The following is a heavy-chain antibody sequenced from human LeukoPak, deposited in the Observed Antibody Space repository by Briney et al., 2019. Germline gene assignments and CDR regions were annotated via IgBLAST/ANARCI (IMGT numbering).Heavy chain of an antibody. D-gene: IGHD3-22*01. CDR1: GGSISSYY. CDR2: IYYSGST. J-gene: IGHJ6*03. Sequence: SETLSLTCTVSGGSISSYYWSWIRQPPGKGLEWIGYIYYSGSTNYNPSLKSRVAISVDTSKNQFSLKLSSVTAADTAVYYCARDSSGYLGHYYYYMDVWGKGTTVTVSS. V-gene: IGHV4-59*01. CDR3: ARDSSGYLGHYYYYMDV.